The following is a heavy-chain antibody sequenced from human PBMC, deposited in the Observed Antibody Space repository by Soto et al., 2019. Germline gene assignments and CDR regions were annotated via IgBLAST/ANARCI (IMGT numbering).Heavy chain of an antibody. CDR1: GDSVISDHYY. J-gene: IGHJ4*02. Sequence: QLQLQESGPGLVQPSESLSLTCTVSGDSVISDHYYWAWIRQPPGKGLEWIVNMHYTGETYQNPSIWIRVTICVDTSENQVSLKLTYVTAGDKAMDYCARQGGNKFDYWGQGTLVTVSS. V-gene: IGHV4-39*01. CDR2: MHYTGET. D-gene: IGHD3-16*01. CDR3: ARQGGNKFDY.